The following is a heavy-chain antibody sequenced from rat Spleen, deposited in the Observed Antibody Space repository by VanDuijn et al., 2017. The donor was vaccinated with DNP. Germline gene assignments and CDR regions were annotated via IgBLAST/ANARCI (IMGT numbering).Heavy chain of an antibody. V-gene: IGHV5S13*01. CDR3: VRWNSGHFDY. J-gene: IGHJ2*01. CDR1: GFTFSNYG. CDR2: ISTGGGNT. D-gene: IGHD4-3*01. Sequence: EVQLVESGGGLVQPGRSLKLSCAASGFTFSNYGMAWVRQAPTKGLEWVASISTGGGNTKYGDSVKGRFTISRDNAKSTLYLQMNSLRSEDMATYYCVRWNSGHFDYWGQGVMVTVSS.